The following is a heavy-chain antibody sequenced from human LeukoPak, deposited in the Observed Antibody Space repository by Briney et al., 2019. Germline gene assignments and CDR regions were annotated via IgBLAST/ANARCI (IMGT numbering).Heavy chain of an antibody. D-gene: IGHD4-23*01. J-gene: IGHJ4*02. CDR3: ARNQDYGGFDF. V-gene: IGHV3-23*01. Sequence: GGSLRLSCAASGFTFSSYAMGWVRQAPGKGLEWVSTFSGSSSNTYYADSVKGRFTVSRDNSKNTLYLQMNSLRVDDTAMYYCARNQDYGGFDFWGQGTLVTVSS. CDR2: FSGSSSNT. CDR1: GFTFSSYA.